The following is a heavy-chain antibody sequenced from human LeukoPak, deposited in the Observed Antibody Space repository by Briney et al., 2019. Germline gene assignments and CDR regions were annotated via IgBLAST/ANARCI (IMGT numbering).Heavy chain of an antibody. CDR3: ARGLDAFDI. Sequence: PSETLSLTCAVSGYSISSSNWWGWIQQPPGKGLEWIGYIYYSGVTYYNPSLKSRVTMSVATSKNQFSLKLSSVTAVDTAVYYCARGLDAFDIWGQGTMVTVSS. J-gene: IGHJ3*02. V-gene: IGHV4-28*01. CDR2: IYYSGVT. CDR1: GYSISSSNW.